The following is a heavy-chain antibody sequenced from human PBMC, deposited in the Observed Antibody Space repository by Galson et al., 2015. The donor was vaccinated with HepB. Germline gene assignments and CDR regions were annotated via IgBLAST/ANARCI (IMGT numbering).Heavy chain of an antibody. J-gene: IGHJ3*02. Sequence: SVKVSCKASGYTFTGYYMHWVRQAPGQGLEWMGRINPNSGGTNYAQKFQGRVTMTRDTSISTAYMELSRLRSDDTAVYYCARRCTGGVCSIDAFDIWGQGTMVTVSS. V-gene: IGHV1-2*06. D-gene: IGHD2-8*02. CDR2: INPNSGGT. CDR1: GYTFTGYY. CDR3: ARRCTGGVCSIDAFDI.